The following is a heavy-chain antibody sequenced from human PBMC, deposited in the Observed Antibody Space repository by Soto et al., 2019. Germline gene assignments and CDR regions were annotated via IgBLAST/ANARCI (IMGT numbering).Heavy chain of an antibody. D-gene: IGHD1-1*01. CDR2: ISSSSSYI. CDR3: ARDPYNWTDAPDY. V-gene: IGHV3-21*01. J-gene: IGHJ4*02. Sequence: SGGSLRLSCAASGFTFSSYSMNWVRQAPGKGLEWVSSISSSSSYIYYADSVKGRFTISRDNAKNSLYLQMNSLRAEDTAVYYCARDPYNWTDAPDYWGQGTLVTVSS. CDR1: GFTFSSYS.